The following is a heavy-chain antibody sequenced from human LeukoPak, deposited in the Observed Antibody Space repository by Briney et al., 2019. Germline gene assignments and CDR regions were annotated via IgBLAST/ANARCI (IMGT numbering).Heavy chain of an antibody. D-gene: IGHD2-15*01. CDR1: GFTFSSHG. CDR3: AKDVRSFTVVTNEIDY. J-gene: IGHJ4*02. CDR2: IWYDGSNK. Sequence: GGSLRLSCAASGFTFSSHGMHWVRQAPGKGLEWVAVIWYDGSNKYYADSVKGRFTISRDNSKNTLYLQMNSLRAEDTAVYYCAKDVRSFTVVTNEIDYWGQGTLVTVSS. V-gene: IGHV3-33*06.